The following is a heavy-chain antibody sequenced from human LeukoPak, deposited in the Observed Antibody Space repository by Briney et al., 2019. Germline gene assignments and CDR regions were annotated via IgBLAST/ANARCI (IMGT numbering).Heavy chain of an antibody. D-gene: IGHD3-10*01. CDR3: ARDLVRGVPPSYPVSYYYYGMDV. CDR2: ISSGGDII. Sequence: PGGSLRLSCAASGFTFRNYGMNWVRQAPGKGLERVSYISSGGDIIYYTDSVKGRFTISRDNAKNSVDLQVNSLGAEDTAVYYCARDLVRGVPPSYPVSYYYYGMDVWGQGTTVTVSS. V-gene: IGHV3-48*04. CDR1: GFTFRNYG. J-gene: IGHJ6*02.